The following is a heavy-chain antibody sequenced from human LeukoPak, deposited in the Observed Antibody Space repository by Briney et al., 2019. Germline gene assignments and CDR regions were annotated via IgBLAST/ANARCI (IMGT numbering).Heavy chain of an antibody. Sequence: GGPLRLSCAASGFTFSSYAMSWVRQAPGKGLEWVSAISGSGGSTYYADSVKGRFTISRDNSKNTLYLQMNSLRAEDTAVYYCAKDEGGEVAINKDWGQGTLVTVSS. V-gene: IGHV3-23*01. CDR2: ISGSGGST. D-gene: IGHD3-10*01. CDR1: GFTFSSYA. CDR3: AKDEGGEVAINKD. J-gene: IGHJ4*02.